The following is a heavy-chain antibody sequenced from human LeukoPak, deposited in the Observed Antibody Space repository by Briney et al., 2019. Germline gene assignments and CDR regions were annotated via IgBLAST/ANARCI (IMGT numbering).Heavy chain of an antibody. CDR3: AKGRTAVAGTLSDY. D-gene: IGHD6-19*01. V-gene: IGHV3-9*01. Sequence: GRSLRLSCAASGFTFDDYAMHWVRQAPGKGLEWASGISWNSGSIGYADSVKGRFTISRDNAKNSLYLQMNSLRAEDTALYYCAKGRTAVAGTLSDYWGQGTLVTVSS. CDR2: ISWNSGSI. J-gene: IGHJ4*02. CDR1: GFTFDDYA.